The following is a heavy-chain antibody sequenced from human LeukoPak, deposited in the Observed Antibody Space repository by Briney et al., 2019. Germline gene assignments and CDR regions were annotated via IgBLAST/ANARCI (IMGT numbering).Heavy chain of an antibody. V-gene: IGHV4-4*07. J-gene: IGHJ4*02. CDR1: GGSISSYY. D-gene: IGHD3-22*01. CDR2: IFTSGST. CDR3: ARLKTYYYDSSGYYYPTPFFDY. Sequence: PSETLSLTCTVSGGSISSYYWGWIRQPAGKGLEWIGRIFTSGSTNYNPSLESRVTISVDTSKNQFSLKLSSVTAADTAVYYCARLKTYYYDSSGYYYPTPFFDYWGQGTLVTVSS.